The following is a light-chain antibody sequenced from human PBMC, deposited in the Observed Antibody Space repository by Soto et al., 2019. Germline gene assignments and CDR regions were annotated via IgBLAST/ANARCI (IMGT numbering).Light chain of an antibody. V-gene: IGLV1-40*01. CDR3: QSYDSSLTGGV. CDR2: DYN. CDR1: SSNIGANYA. Sequence: QAVVTQPPSVSGAPGHRVTISCAGSSSNIGANYAVHWYQQLPGTAPKLLIYDYNKRPSGVPDRFSGSKSGTSASLAITGLQAEDEADYYCQSYDSSLTGGVFGTGTKVTVL. J-gene: IGLJ1*01.